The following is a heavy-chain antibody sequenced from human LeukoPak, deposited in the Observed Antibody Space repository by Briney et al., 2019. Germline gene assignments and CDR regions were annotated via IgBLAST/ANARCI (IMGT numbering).Heavy chain of an antibody. CDR2: ISYDGSNK. Sequence: PGGSLRLSCAASGFTFSSYGMHWVRQAPGKGLEWVAVISYDGSNKYYADSVKGRFTISRDNSKNTLYLQMNSLRAEDTAVYYCARIGSQGAAPAAFDIWGQGTMVTVSS. CDR3: ARIGSQGAAPAAFDI. J-gene: IGHJ3*02. CDR1: GFTFSSYG. D-gene: IGHD2-15*01. V-gene: IGHV3-30*03.